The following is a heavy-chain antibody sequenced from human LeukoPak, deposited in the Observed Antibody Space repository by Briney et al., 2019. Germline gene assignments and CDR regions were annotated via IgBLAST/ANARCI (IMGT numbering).Heavy chain of an antibody. D-gene: IGHD6-6*01. CDR3: GRDWRVEARPGDMDV. Sequence: SETLSLTSAVSSGSISSSNWWRRVRTPPGKGLEWIGEINHSGSTNYNRPLKSRVTRSVDKSKTHFYLNMSSVTDAATAWCVFGRDWRVEARPGDMDVCSEGRTVSSSS. CDR2: INHSGST. CDR1: SGSISSSNW. V-gene: IGHV4-4*02. J-gene: IGHJ6*03.